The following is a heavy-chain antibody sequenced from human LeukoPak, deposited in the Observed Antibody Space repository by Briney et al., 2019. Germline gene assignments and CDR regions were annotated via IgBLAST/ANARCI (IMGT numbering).Heavy chain of an antibody. J-gene: IGHJ5*02. CDR2: IWYDGSNK. CDR3: ARGGGYCTKGVCACFDL. D-gene: IGHD2-8*01. V-gene: IGHV3-33*01. Sequence: GGSLRLPCAASGFTFSSYGMHWVRQAPGKGLEWVAVIWYDGSNKYYADSVKGRFTIPRDNSKNSLYLQMNSLRAEDTAVYYCARGGGYCTKGVCACFDLWGQGTMVTVSS. CDR1: GFTFSSYG.